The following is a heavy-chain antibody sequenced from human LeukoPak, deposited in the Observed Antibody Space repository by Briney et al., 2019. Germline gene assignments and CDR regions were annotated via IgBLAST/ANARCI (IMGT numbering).Heavy chain of an antibody. J-gene: IGHJ4*02. Sequence: GASVKVSCKVSGYTLTELSMHWVRQAPGKGLEWMGGFDPEDGETIYAQKFQGRVTMTEDTSTDTAYMELSSLRSEDTAVYYCATWGWLTGYFDYWGQGTLVTVSS. D-gene: IGHD6-19*01. V-gene: IGHV1-24*01. CDR2: FDPEDGET. CDR3: ATWGWLTGYFDY. CDR1: GYTLTELS.